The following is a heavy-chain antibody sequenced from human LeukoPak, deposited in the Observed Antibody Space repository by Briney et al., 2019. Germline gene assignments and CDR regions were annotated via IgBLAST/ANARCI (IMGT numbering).Heavy chain of an antibody. D-gene: IGHD3-10*01. V-gene: IGHV3-30-3*01. Sequence: GGSLRLSCAASGFTFSRNAMHWVRQAPGKGLEWVAIISYDGSNEYYADSVKGRFTISRDNSKNTLYLQMNSLRSEDTAVYYCARGSGMAKSIDYWGQGTLVTVSS. CDR3: ARGSGMAKSIDY. J-gene: IGHJ4*02. CDR1: GFTFSRNA. CDR2: ISYDGSNE.